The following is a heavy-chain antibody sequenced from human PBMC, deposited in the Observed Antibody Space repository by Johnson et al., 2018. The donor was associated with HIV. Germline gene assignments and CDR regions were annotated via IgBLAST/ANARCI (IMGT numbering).Heavy chain of an antibody. D-gene: IGHD2-21*02. Sequence: QVQLVESGGGLVRPGGSLRLSCTDSGFTFSDYYMSWIRQAPGKGLEWVSHISGSSNNIFYADSVKGRFTISRDNAKNSLYLQLNSLRAEDTAVYFCARDPAHCGGDCFPSDAFDIWGQGTMVTVSS. CDR2: ISGSSNNI. CDR1: GFTFSDYY. V-gene: IGHV3-11*04. CDR3: ARDPAHCGGDCFPSDAFDI. J-gene: IGHJ3*02.